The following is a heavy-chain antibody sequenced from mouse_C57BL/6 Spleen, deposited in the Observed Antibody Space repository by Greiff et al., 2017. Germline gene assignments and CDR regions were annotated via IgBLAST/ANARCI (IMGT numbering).Heavy chain of an antibody. D-gene: IGHD1-1*01. Sequence: VQLQQSGAELVRPGTSVKMSCKASGYTFTNYWIGWAKQRPGHGLEWIGDIYPGGGYTNYNEKFKGKATLTADKSSSTAYMQFISLTSEDSAIYYCARGGVSSRYAMDYWGQGTSVTVSS. CDR2: IYPGGGYT. J-gene: IGHJ4*01. CDR1: GYTFTNYW. V-gene: IGHV1-63*01. CDR3: ARGGVSSRYAMDY.